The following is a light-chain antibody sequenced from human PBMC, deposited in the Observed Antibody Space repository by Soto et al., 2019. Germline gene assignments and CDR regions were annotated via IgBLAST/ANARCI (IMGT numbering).Light chain of an antibody. V-gene: IGKV3-20*01. CDR3: QQYGSSPRT. J-gene: IGKJ1*01. CDR2: GAS. Sequence: MTKTQATLSVSPGERATLSCRASQSVSSSYLAWYQQKPGQAPRLLIYGASSRATGIPDRFSGSGSGTDFTLTISILEPEDFAVYYCQQYGSSPRTFGQGTKVDI. CDR1: QSVSSSY.